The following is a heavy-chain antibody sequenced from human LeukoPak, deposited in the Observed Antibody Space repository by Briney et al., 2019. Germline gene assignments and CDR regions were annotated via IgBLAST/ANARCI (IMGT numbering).Heavy chain of an antibody. CDR2: IIPIFGTT. CDR1: GGSFNSYA. D-gene: IGHD5-18*01. J-gene: IGHJ4*02. CDR3: ASRRGYSYASHFDY. Sequence: SVTVSCTASGGSFNSYAISWVRQAPGQGLEWMGGIIPIFGTTNYAQKFQGRVTITADESTSTAYMELSSLRSEDTAVYYCASRRGYSYASHFDYWGQGTLVTVSS. V-gene: IGHV1-69*13.